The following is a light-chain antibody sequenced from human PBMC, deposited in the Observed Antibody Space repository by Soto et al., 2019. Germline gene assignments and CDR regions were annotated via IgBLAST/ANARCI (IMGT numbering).Light chain of an antibody. CDR1: QIISIW. J-gene: IGKJ4*01. CDR3: QQYNGYRLA. Sequence: IHMTHSPSTLSASVLYRVTITFLASQIISIWLALYQQKPGEAPKLLIYDASALPRGVPSRFSGSGSGTEFTLTISSLQADDFAIYYCQQYNGYRLAFGGGTKVDIK. V-gene: IGKV1-5*01. CDR2: DAS.